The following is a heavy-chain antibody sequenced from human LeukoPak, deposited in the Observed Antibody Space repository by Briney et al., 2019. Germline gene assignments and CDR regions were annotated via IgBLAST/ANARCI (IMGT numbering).Heavy chain of an antibody. CDR2: FYNSGRS. CDR1: GGSMSFYY. D-gene: IGHD3-16*01. J-gene: IGHJ4*02. Sequence: PSETLSLTCTVSGGSMSFYYWSWIRQPPGKGLEWIGYFYNSGRSTYNPSLKSRVTISADTSKNHFSLKLNSVTTADTAVYYCTRGAGWLIDYWGQGILVTVSS. CDR3: TRGAGWLIDY. V-gene: IGHV4-59*01.